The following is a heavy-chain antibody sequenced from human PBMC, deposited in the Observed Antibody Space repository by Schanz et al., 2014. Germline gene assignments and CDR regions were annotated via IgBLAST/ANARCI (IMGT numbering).Heavy chain of an antibody. D-gene: IGHD1-1*01. CDR1: GFTFSDYY. CDR3: AKIERNED. CDR2: VSSSSSYT. J-gene: IGHJ4*02. V-gene: IGHV3-11*05. Sequence: VQLVESGGGVVQPGGSLRLSCAASGFTFSDYYMSWIRQAPGKGLEWVSYVSSSSSYTHYADSVKGRFTISRDNAKNSLYLQMNSLRAEDTAVYFCAKIERNEDWGQGTLVTVSS.